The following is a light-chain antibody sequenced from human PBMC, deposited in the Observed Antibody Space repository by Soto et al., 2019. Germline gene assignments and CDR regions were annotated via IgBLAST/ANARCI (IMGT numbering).Light chain of an antibody. V-gene: IGKV3-11*01. J-gene: IGKJ1*01. CDR3: QQRYNWPLT. CDR1: QSVSSY. Sequence: EIVFTQSPATLSLSPGERATLSCRASQSVSSYLAWYQQKFGQAPRLLIYDASNRATGIPARFSGSGSGTDFTLTISSLEPEDFAIYYCQQRYNWPLTFGQGTKVDIK. CDR2: DAS.